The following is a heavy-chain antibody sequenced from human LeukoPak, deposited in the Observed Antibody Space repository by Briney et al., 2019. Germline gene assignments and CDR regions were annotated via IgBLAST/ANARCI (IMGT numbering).Heavy chain of an antibody. D-gene: IGHD3-22*01. CDR2: ISSSGSTI. V-gene: IGHV3-11*01. J-gene: IGHJ4*02. Sequence: PGGSLRLPCAAPGFTFSDYYMSWIRQAPGKGLEWVSYISSSGSTIYYADSVKGRFTISRDNAKNSLYLQMNSLRAEDTAVYYCARVQPHYYDSSGYPPDYWGQGTLVTVSS. CDR1: GFTFSDYY. CDR3: ARVQPHYYDSSGYPPDY.